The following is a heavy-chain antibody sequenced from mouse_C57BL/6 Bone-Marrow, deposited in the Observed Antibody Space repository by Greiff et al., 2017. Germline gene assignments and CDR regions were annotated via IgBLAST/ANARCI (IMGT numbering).Heavy chain of an antibody. V-gene: IGHV5-6*02. CDR3: AREGFDY. CDR1: GFTFSSYG. CDR2: ISSGGSYT. J-gene: IGHJ2*01. Sequence: EVKLVESGGDLVKPGGSLKLSCAASGFTFSSYGMSWVRQTPDKRLEWVATISSGGSYTYYPDSVKGRFTSSRDNAKNTLYLQMNSLKSEDTAMYYGAREGFDYWGQGTTLTVSS.